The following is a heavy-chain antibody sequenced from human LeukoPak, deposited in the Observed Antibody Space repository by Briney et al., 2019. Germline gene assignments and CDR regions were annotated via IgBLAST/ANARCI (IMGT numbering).Heavy chain of an antibody. D-gene: IGHD4-23*01. CDR1: GFTFDDYA. Sequence: PGRSLRLSCAASGFTFDDYAMHWVRQAPGKGLEWVSGISWNRGSIGYADSVKGRFTISRDNAKNSLYLQMNSLRAEDTAVYYCARGHTVVQREDTLDYWGQGTLVTVSS. J-gene: IGHJ4*02. CDR2: ISWNRGSI. CDR3: ARGHTVVQREDTLDY. V-gene: IGHV3-9*01.